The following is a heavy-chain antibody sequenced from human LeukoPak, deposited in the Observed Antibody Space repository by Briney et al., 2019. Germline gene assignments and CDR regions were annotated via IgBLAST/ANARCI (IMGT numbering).Heavy chain of an antibody. CDR2: INHSGST. J-gene: IGHJ3*02. V-gene: IGHV4-34*01. CDR3: ARGGPHGGIPNDAFDI. D-gene: IGHD4-23*01. Sequence: SETLSLTCAVYGGSFSGYYWSWIRQPPGKGLEWIGEINHSGSTNYNPSLKSRVTISVDTSKNQFSLKLSSVTAADTAVYYRARGGPHGGIPNDAFDIWGQGTMVTVSS. CDR1: GGSFSGYY.